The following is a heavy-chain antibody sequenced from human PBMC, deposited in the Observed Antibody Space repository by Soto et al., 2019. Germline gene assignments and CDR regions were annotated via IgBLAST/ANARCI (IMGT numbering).Heavy chain of an antibody. CDR3: PSSASFPELEVDFDY. Sequence: QVQLVESGGGVVQPGRSLRLSCAASGFTFSSYGMHWVRQAPGKGLEWVAVIWNDGSKKYYADSVKCRFTISRDNSKNRLYLTMNSLRAEDTTLYYCPSSASFPELEVDFDYWGQGTRGSVSS. J-gene: IGHJ4*02. CDR1: GFTFSSYG. D-gene: IGHD1-26*01. CDR2: IWNDGSKK. V-gene: IGHV3-33*01.